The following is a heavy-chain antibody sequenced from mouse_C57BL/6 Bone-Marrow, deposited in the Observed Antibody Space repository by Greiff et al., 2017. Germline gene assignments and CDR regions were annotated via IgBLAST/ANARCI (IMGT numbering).Heavy chain of an antibody. D-gene: IGHD3-3*01. CDR1: GFTFSDYG. J-gene: IGHJ2*01. CDR2: ISSGSSTI. Sequence: EVKLQESGGGLVKPGGSLKLSCAASGFTFSDYGMHWVRQAPEKGLEWVAYISSGSSTIYYADTVKGRFIISRDNAKNTLFLQMTSLRSEDTAMYYCARYLGDYWCQGTTLTVSS. V-gene: IGHV5-17*01. CDR3: ARYLGDY.